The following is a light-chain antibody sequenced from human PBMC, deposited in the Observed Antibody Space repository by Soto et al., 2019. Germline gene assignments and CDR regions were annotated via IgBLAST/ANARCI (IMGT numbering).Light chain of an antibody. CDR2: AAS. V-gene: IGKV1-39*01. CDR3: QQSYSTPRT. CDR1: QSISSY. Sequence: DIQMTQSPSSLSASVGDRVTITCQASQSISSYLNWYQQKPGKAPKLLIYAASSLQSGVPSRFSGSGSGTDFTPTISSLQPEDFATYYCQQSYSTPRTFGQGTKVEIK. J-gene: IGKJ1*01.